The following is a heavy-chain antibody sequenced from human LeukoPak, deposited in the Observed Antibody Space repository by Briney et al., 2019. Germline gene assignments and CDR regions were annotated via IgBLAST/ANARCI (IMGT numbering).Heavy chain of an antibody. V-gene: IGHV3-23*01. CDR2: ISGSGGTT. J-gene: IGHJ4*02. D-gene: IGHD5-24*01. CDR1: GFTFSSYA. CDR3: AKAFGDGYNYDFDY. Sequence: GGSLRLSCAASGFTFSSYALNWVRQAPGQGLEWVSGISGSGGTTHYADSVKGRFTISRDNSKNTLYLQMNSLRAEDTAVYYCAKAFGDGYNYDFDYWGQGTLVTVSS.